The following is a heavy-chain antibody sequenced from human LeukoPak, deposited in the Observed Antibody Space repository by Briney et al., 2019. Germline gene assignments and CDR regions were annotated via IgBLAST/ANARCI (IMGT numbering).Heavy chain of an antibody. CDR3: AKTYYYATSGYYSFPN. D-gene: IGHD3-22*01. CDR2: ISSSGGNT. J-gene: IGHJ4*02. Sequence: GGSLRLSCAASGFTFSTYAMTWVREAPGKGLEWVSSISSSGGNTYYADSMKGRFTISRDNSKNTLYLQLNSLRVEDTAVYYCAKTYYYATSGYYSFPNWGQGTQVTVSS. V-gene: IGHV3-23*01. CDR1: GFTFSTYA.